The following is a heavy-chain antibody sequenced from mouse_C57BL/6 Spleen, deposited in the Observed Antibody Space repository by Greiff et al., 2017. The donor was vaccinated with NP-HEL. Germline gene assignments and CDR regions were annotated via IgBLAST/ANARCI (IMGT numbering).Heavy chain of an antibody. J-gene: IGHJ1*03. CDR2: ISSGGSYT. CDR3: ARHGITTADFLYWYFDV. Sequence: EVQLQQSGGDLVKPGGSLKLSCAASGFTFSSYGMSWVRQTPDKRLEWVATISSGGSYTYYPDSVKGRFTISRDNAKNTLYLQMSSLKSEDTAMYYCARHGITTADFLYWYFDVWGTGTTVTVSS. CDR1: GFTFSSYG. D-gene: IGHD1-2*01. V-gene: IGHV5-6*01.